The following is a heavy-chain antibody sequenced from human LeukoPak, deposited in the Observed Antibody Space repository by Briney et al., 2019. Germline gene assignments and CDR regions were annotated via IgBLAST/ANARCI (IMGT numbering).Heavy chain of an antibody. J-gene: IGHJ5*02. CDR2: IIPIFGTA. CDR1: GGTFSSYA. V-gene: IGHV1-69*13. D-gene: IGHD2-2*01. CDR3: ARDRGHCSSTSCYSNWFDH. Sequence: SVKVSCKASGGTFSSYAISWVRQAPGQGLEWMGGIIPIFGTANYAQKFQGRVTITADESTGTAYMELSSLRSEDTAVYYCARDRGHCSSTSCYSNWFDHWGQGTLVTVSS.